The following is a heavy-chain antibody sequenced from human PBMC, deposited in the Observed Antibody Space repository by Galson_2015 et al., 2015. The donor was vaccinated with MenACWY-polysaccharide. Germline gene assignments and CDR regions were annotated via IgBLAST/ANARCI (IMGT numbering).Heavy chain of an antibody. Sequence: SLRLSCAASGFTFSNFWMHWVRQAPGKGLVWVSRINTDGRTTTYADSVKGRFTISRDDAENTVYLQMNSLRAEDTAVYYCARGGVAAGADYWGQGTLVTVSS. CDR3: ARGGVAAGADY. CDR2: INTDGRTT. CDR1: GFTFSNFW. V-gene: IGHV3-74*01. D-gene: IGHD3-10*01. J-gene: IGHJ4*01.